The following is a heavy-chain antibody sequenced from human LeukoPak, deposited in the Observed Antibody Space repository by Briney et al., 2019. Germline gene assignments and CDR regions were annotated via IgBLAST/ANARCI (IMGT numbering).Heavy chain of an antibody. CDR1: RFSFSNYN. Sequence: AGGSLRLSCAASRFSFSNYNMNWVRQAPGKGLEWVSSISGSSSYIYYADSVKGRFTISRDNANNSLYLQMNSLRAEDTAVYYWWPRTSFAFDVWGRGTTVTVSS. CDR2: ISGSSSYI. CDR3: WPRTSFAFDV. D-gene: IGHD3-16*02. V-gene: IGHV3-21*01. J-gene: IGHJ3*01.